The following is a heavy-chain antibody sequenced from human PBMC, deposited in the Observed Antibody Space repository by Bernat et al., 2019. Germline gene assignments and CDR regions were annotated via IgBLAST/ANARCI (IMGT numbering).Heavy chain of an antibody. D-gene: IGHD5-12*01. CDR1: GGTFSSYA. CDR2: IIPIFGTA. J-gene: IGHJ3*02. V-gene: IGHV1-69*01. CDR3: ARDIVATMRDDAFDI. Sequence: QVQLVQSGAEVKKPGSSVKVSCKASGGTFSSYAISWVRQAPGQGLEWMGGIIPIFGTANYEQKFQGRVTITADESTSAAYMELSSLRSEDTAVYYCARDIVATMRDDAFDIWGQGTMVTVSS.